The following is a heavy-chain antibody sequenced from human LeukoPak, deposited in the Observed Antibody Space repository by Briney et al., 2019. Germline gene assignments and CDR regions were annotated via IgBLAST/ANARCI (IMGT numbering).Heavy chain of an antibody. J-gene: IGHJ6*02. V-gene: IGHV3-53*01. D-gene: IGHD2-15*01. CDR2: IYSGDTT. CDR3: AKTLHYGMDV. CDR1: GFTVSSNY. Sequence: PGGSLRLSCAASGFTVSSNYMSWVRQAPGKGLEWVSVIYSGDTTHYADSVKGRFTISRGNSRNTLYLQMDSLRAEDTAVYYCAKTLHYGMDVWGQGTTVTVSS.